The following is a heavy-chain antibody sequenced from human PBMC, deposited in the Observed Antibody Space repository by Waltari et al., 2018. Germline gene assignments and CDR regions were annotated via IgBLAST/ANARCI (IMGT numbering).Heavy chain of an antibody. Sequence: QVQLVQSGAEVKKPGSSVKVSSQASGGPFSTYATSWVRQAPGQGLEWMGGIIPIFGTANYAQKFQGRVTITADESTSTAYMELSSLRSEDTAVYYCARAGYSGYELDSWGQGTLVTVSS. D-gene: IGHD5-12*01. CDR1: GGPFSTYA. J-gene: IGHJ4*02. V-gene: IGHV1-69*01. CDR2: IIPIFGTA. CDR3: ARAGYSGYELDS.